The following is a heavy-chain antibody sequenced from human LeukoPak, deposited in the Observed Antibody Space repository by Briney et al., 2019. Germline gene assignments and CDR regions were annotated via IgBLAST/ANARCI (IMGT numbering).Heavy chain of an antibody. CDR3: ASGLGYYFDY. CDR2: IKQDGSDK. Sequence: GGSLRLSCVASGFTFSSYWMSWVRQAPGKGLEWVANIKQDGSDKYYVDSVKGRFTISRDNAKNSLYLQMNSLRAEDTAVYYCASGLGYYFDYWGQGTLVTVSS. J-gene: IGHJ4*02. D-gene: IGHD7-27*01. CDR1: GFTFSSYW. V-gene: IGHV3-7*01.